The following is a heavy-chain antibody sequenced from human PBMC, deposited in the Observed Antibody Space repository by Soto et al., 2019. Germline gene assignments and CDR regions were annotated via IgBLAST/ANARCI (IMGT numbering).Heavy chain of an antibody. J-gene: IGHJ3*02. Sequence: SETLSLTCAVSGYSISSGYYWGWIRQPPGKGLEWIGSIHHSGSTYYNPSLKSRVTISVDTSKNQFSLKLSSVTAADTAVYYCATGGDKWLLLHYDAFDIWGQGTMVTVSS. D-gene: IGHD3-22*01. CDR3: ATGGDKWLLLHYDAFDI. V-gene: IGHV4-38-2*01. CDR2: IHHSGST. CDR1: GYSISSGYY.